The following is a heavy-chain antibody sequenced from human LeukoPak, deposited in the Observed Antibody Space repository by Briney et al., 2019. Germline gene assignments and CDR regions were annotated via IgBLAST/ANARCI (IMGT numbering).Heavy chain of an antibody. J-gene: IGHJ6*03. CDR2: ISYDGSNK. CDR3: AKDPGFMVRGVFYYYYYYMDV. D-gene: IGHD3-10*01. V-gene: IGHV3-30*04. CDR1: GFTFSSNA. Sequence: GGSLRLSCAASGFTFSSNAMHWVRQAPGKGLEWVAIISYDGSNKYYADSVKGRFTISRDNSKNTLYLQMNSLRAEDTAVYYCAKDPGFMVRGVFYYYYYYMDVWDKGTTVTVSS.